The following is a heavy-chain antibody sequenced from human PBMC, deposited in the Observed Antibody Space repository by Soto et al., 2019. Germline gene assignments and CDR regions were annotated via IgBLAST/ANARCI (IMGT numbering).Heavy chain of an antibody. CDR1: GGSISGFF. J-gene: IGHJ6*02. V-gene: IGHV4-4*07. CDR2: VAASGST. CDR3: ARGGSTHYYYRLDV. Sequence: NPSETLSLTCTVSGGSISGFFWTWVRQPPGMPLEGLGHVAASGSTAYNPSLRSRLSLSLDVSKNRFSLELTSVTAADTATYFCARGGSTHYYYRLDVWGQGTTVTVSS.